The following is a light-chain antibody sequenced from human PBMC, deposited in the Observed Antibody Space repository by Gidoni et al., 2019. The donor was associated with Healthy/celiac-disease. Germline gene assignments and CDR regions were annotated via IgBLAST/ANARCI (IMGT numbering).Light chain of an antibody. CDR1: TGAVTSGHS. CDR3: LLSYSGARPWV. J-gene: IGLJ3*02. Sequence: QAVVTQEPSLTVSPGGTVTLTCGSSTGAVTSGHSPHWFQQKHGQAPRTLIYDTSNKHSGPPARFSGSLLGGKAALTLSGAQPEDEAEYYCLLSYSGARPWVFGGGTKLTVL. V-gene: IGLV7-46*01. CDR2: DTS.